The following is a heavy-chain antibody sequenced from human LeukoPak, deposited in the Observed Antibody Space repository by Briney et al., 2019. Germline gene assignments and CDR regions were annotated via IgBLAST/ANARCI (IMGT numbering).Heavy chain of an antibody. CDR3: ARSGTGGDAFDI. D-gene: IGHD1-14*01. J-gene: IGHJ3*02. CDR2: ISSSSYI. V-gene: IGHV3-21*01. CDR1: GFTFSSYS. Sequence: GGSLRLSCAASGFTFSSYSMNWVRQAPGKGLEWVSSISSSSYIYYADSVKGRFTISRDNAKNSLYLQMNSLRAEDTAVYYCARSGTGGDAFDIWGQGTMVTVSS.